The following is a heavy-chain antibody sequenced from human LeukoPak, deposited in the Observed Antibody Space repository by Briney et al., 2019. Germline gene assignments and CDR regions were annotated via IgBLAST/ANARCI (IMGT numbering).Heavy chain of an antibody. D-gene: IGHD1-26*01. Sequence: SETLCLTCTVSGGSISSYYWNWIRQPPGKGLEWIGYIYYSGSTNYNPSLKSRVTISVDTSKNQFSLKLSSVTAADTAVYYCARVGRGPRYFDYWGQGTLVTVSS. CDR2: IYYSGST. CDR3: ARVGRGPRYFDY. J-gene: IGHJ4*02. CDR1: GGSISSYY. V-gene: IGHV4-59*12.